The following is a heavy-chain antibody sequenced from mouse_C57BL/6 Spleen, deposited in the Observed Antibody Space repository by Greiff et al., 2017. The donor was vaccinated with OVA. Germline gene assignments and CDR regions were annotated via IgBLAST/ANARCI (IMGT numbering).Heavy chain of an antibody. J-gene: IGHJ4*01. Sequence: DVQLQESGPGLVKPSQSLSLTCSVTGYSITSGYYWNWIRQFPGNKLEWMGYISYDGSNNYNPSLKNRISITRDTSKNQFFLKLNSVTTEDTATYYCARDDYDYDEGSAMDYWGQGTSVTVSS. CDR2: ISYDGSN. CDR3: ARDDYDYDEGSAMDY. CDR1: GYSITSGYY. D-gene: IGHD2-4*01. V-gene: IGHV3-6*01.